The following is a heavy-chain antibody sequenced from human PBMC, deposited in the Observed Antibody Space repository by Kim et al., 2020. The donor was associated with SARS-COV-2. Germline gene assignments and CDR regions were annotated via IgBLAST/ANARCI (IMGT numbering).Heavy chain of an antibody. CDR1: GFTFGDHA. Sequence: GGSLRLSCTASGFTFGDHAMSWFRQAPGKGLEWVAFIRSEVCGATIEYAASVKGRFTISRDDSKSIAYLQMNSLKNEDTAVYYCTRGNGMDVWGQGTTVTVSS. CDR2: IRSEVCGATI. J-gene: IGHJ6*02. V-gene: IGHV3-49*03. CDR3: TRGNGMDV.